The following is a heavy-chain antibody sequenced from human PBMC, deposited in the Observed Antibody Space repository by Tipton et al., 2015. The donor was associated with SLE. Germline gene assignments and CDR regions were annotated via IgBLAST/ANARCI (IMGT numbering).Heavy chain of an antibody. CDR2: IYYTGDT. CDR1: ADSIRRSY. J-gene: IGHJ5*02. V-gene: IGHV4-59*01. CDR3: ARGRIGEYGHWFDP. Sequence: TLSLTCSVSADSIRRSYWSWIRQPPGKGLEWIGYIYYTGDTNYNPSLRSRVTISLDTSKSEFSLQLTFVNAADTAVYFCARGRIGEYGHWFDPWGRGTRVTVST. D-gene: IGHD3-16*01.